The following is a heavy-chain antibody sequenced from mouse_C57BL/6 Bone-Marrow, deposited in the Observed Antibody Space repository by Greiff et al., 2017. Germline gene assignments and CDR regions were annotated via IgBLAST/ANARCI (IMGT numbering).Heavy chain of an antibody. CDR1: GYTFTSYG. J-gene: IGHJ2*01. V-gene: IGHV1-81*01. D-gene: IGHD1-1*01. Sequence: QVQLQQSGAELARPGASVKLSCKASGYTFTSYGISWVKQRTGQGLEWIGEIYPRSGNTYYNEKFKGKATLTADKSSSTAYMELRSLTSEDSAVYFWARGTTTRWYYFDYWGQGTTLTVSS. CDR2: IYPRSGNT. CDR3: ARGTTTRWYYFDY.